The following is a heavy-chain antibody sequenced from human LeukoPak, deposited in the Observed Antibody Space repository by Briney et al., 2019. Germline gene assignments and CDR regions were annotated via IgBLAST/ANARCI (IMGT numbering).Heavy chain of an antibody. D-gene: IGHD6-13*01. CDR1: GFTFSSYG. CDR3: SKLRIAAAQDAFDI. Sequence: GRSLRLSCAASGFTFSSYGMHWVRQAPGKGLEWVAVISYDGSNKYYADSVKGRFTISRDNSKNTPYLQMNSLRAEDTAVYYCSKLRIAAAQDAFDIWGQGTMVTVSS. J-gene: IGHJ3*02. CDR2: ISYDGSNK. V-gene: IGHV3-30*18.